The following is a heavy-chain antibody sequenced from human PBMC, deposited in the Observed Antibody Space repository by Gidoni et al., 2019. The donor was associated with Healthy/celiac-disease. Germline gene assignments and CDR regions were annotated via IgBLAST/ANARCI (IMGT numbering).Heavy chain of an antibody. D-gene: IGHD1-1*01. CDR1: GCSLSSYY. J-gene: IGHJ6*04. CDR3: ARGGGPDDYYYYYGMDV. Sequence: QVQLQESGPGLVKPSETLSLTCPVSGCSLSSYYWSWIRQPPGKGLEWIGYIYYSGSTNYNPSLKSRVTISVDTSKNQFSLKLSSVTAADTAVYYCARGGGPDDYYYYYGMDVWGKGTTVTVSS. CDR2: IYYSGST. V-gene: IGHV4-59*01.